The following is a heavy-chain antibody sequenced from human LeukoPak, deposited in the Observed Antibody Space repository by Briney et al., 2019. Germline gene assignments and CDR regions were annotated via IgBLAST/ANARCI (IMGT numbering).Heavy chain of an antibody. J-gene: IGHJ5*02. V-gene: IGHV4-59*01. CDR3: ARSRDGYNINWFDP. CDR1: GGSISSYY. D-gene: IGHD5-24*01. CDR2: IYYSGST. Sequence: PSETQSLTCTVSGGSISSYYWSWIRQPPGKGLEWIGYIYYSGSTNYNPSLKSRVTISVDTSKNQFSLKLSSVTAADTAVYYCARSRDGYNINWFDPWGQGTLVTVSS.